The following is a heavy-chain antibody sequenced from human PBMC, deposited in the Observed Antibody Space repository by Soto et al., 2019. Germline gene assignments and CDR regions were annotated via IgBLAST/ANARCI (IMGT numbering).Heavy chain of an antibody. CDR3: ARKSLPYYDFWSGSHPFDY. Sequence: GGSLRLSCAASGFTFSDYYMSWIRKAPGKGLEWVSYISSSGSTIYYADSVKGRFTISRDNAKNSLYLQMNSLRAEDTAVYYCARKSLPYYDFWSGSHPFDYWGQGTLVTVSS. J-gene: IGHJ4*02. D-gene: IGHD3-3*01. CDR2: ISSSGSTI. V-gene: IGHV3-11*01. CDR1: GFTFSDYY.